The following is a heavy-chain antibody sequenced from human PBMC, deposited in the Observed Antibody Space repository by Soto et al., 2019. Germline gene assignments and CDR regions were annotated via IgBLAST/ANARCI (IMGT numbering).Heavy chain of an antibody. J-gene: IGHJ4*02. CDR3: TTANNYFGSESFDY. D-gene: IGHD3-10*01. V-gene: IGHV3-15*01. CDR1: GFTFNNAW. Sequence: GESLKISCAASGFTFNNAWMSWVRQAPGKGLEWVGRIKSKTDGGTADYVAPVKGRFSISREDSKNTLYLQMNSLKTEDTAVYYCTTANNYFGSESFDYWGQGTLVTVSS. CDR2: IKSKTDGGTA.